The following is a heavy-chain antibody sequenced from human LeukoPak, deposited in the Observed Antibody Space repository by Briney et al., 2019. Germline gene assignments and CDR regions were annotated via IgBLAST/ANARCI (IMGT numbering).Heavy chain of an antibody. CDR2: ISSSSSYI. Sequence: GGSLRLSCAASGFTFSDYAMHWVRQAPGKGLEWVSYISSSSSYINYGDSVKGRFTISRDNAKNSLYLEMNSLRAEDTAVYYCARGSGTKYYGSGSYLVNYWGQGTLVTVSS. V-gene: IGHV3-11*05. D-gene: IGHD3-10*01. CDR1: GFTFSDYA. CDR3: ARGSGTKYYGSGSYLVNY. J-gene: IGHJ4*02.